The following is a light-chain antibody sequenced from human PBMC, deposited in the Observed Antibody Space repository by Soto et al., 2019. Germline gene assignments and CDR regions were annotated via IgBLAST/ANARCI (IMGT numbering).Light chain of an antibody. CDR3: QQRSNWPRT. CDR1: QSVSSD. V-gene: IGKV3-11*01. CDR2: DAS. J-gene: IGKJ2*01. Sequence: EIVLTQSPAPLSLSPGERTTLSCRASQSVSSDLAWYQQKPGQAPRLLIYDASNRDTGIQARFSGIGSGTDFTLTISSLEPEDFAVYYCQQRSNWPRTFGQGTKLESK.